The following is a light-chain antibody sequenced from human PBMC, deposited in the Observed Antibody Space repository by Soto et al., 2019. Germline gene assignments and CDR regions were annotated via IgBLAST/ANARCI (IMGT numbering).Light chain of an antibody. CDR1: QSISNS. V-gene: IGKV3-11*01. CDR3: QQRSFWPPLT. CDR2: DAT. Sequence: EIVLTQSPATLSLSPGDRATLSCRASQSISNSLAWYQHKPGQAPRLLVCDATDRATGIPARFSGSGSGTNLTLTISSLEPEDSAVYYCQQRSFWPPLTFGQGTRLEMK. J-gene: IGKJ5*01.